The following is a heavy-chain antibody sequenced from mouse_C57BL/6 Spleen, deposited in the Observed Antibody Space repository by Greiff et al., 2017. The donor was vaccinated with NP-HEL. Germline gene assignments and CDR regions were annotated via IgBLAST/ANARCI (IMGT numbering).Heavy chain of an antibody. CDR3: AREALRHGGFAY. D-gene: IGHD1-1*01. J-gene: IGHJ3*01. Sequence: QVQLKQSGPELVKPGASVKISCKASGYAFSSSWMNWVKQRPGKGLEWIGRIYPGDGDTNYNGKFKGKATLTADKSSSTAYMQLSSLTSEDSAVYFCAREALRHGGFAYWVQGTLVTVSA. V-gene: IGHV1-82*01. CDR2: IYPGDGDT. CDR1: GYAFSSSW.